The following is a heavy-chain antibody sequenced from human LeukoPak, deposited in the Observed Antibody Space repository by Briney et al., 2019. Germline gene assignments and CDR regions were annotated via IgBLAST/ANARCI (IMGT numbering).Heavy chain of an antibody. CDR1: GGSISSSSAY. CDR3: ASPRGFSYGYFDY. D-gene: IGHD5-18*01. CDR2: IYYRKNT. J-gene: IGHJ4*02. V-gene: IGHV4-39*01. Sequence: SETLSLTCTVSGGSISSSSAYWGWIRQPPGKGLEWIGSIYYRKNTYYNPSLKSRVTISADTSKNQFSLALGSVSATDRAVYYCASPRGFSYGYFDYWGQGTLVTVSS.